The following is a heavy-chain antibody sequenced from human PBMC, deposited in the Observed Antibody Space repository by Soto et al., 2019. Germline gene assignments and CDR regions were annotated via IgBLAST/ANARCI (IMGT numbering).Heavy chain of an antibody. Sequence: SEALSLTCTVSGGSISSGGYYWSWIRQHPGRGLEWIGYIYYNGNTYYNPSLKSRVTVSVDTSKNQFSLNVRSVTAADTAVYYCARCSLVVIPVPGFDPWGQGTLVTVSS. CDR2: IYYNGNT. CDR3: ARCSLVVIPVPGFDP. D-gene: IGHD2-15*01. V-gene: IGHV4-31*03. CDR1: GGSISSGGYY. J-gene: IGHJ5*02.